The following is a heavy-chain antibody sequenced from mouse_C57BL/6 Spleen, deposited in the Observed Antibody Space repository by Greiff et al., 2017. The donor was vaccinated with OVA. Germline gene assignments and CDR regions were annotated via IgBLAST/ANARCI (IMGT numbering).Heavy chain of an antibody. CDR3: ARSLDGYYYFDY. V-gene: IGHV1-69*01. CDR2: IDPSDSYT. Sequence: QVQLQQSGAELVMPGASVKLSCKASGYTFTSYWMHWVKQRPGQGLEWIGEIDPSDSYTNYNQKFKGKSTLTVDKSSSTAYMQLSSLTSEDSAVYYCARSLDGYYYFDYWGQGTTLTVSS. CDR1: GYTFTSYW. D-gene: IGHD2-3*01. J-gene: IGHJ2*01.